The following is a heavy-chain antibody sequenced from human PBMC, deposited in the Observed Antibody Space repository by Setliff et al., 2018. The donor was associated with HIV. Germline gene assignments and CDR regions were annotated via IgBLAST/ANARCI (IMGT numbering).Heavy chain of an antibody. J-gene: IGHJ4*02. V-gene: IGHV1-69*10. D-gene: IGHD3-16*01. CDR1: GDTFSRST. CDR2: IIPVLGIT. Sequence: SVKVSCKASGDTFSRSTYTWVRRAPGQGLDWMGGIIPVLGITNYAQKFQGRVILTADESTSTLYMELTSLTFEDTAIYYCAKEVGGSYALGSKVLDSWGQGTLVTVSS. CDR3: AKEVGGSYALGSKVLDS.